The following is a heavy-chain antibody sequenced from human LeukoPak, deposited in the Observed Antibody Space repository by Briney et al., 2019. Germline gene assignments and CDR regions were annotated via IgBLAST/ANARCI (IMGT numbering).Heavy chain of an antibody. J-gene: IGHJ4*02. CDR1: GFTFSSYA. Sequence: GGSLRLSCAASGFTFSSYAMSWVRQAPGKGLEWVSAISGSGGSTYYADSVKGRFTISRDNSKNTLYLQMNSLRVEDTAVYYCARDGFSSSWGLAYWGQGTLVTVSS. CDR3: ARDGFSSSWGLAY. V-gene: IGHV3-23*01. CDR2: ISGSGGST. D-gene: IGHD6-13*01.